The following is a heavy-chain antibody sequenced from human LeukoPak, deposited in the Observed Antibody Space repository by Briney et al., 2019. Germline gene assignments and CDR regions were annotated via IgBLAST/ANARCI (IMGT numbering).Heavy chain of an antibody. Sequence: SETLSLTCTVSGGSISSGGYYWSWIRQHPGKGLEWIGYIYYGGSTYYNPSLKSRVTISVDTSKNQFSLKLSSVTAADTAVYYCARDRTDYRSAFDIWGQGTMVTVSS. J-gene: IGHJ3*02. CDR1: GGSISSGGYY. CDR2: IYYGGST. V-gene: IGHV4-31*03. D-gene: IGHD4-11*01. CDR3: ARDRTDYRSAFDI.